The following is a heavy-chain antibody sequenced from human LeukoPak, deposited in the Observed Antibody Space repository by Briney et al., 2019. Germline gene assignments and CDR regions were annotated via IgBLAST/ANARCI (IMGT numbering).Heavy chain of an antibody. Sequence: SETLSLTCAVSGGSISSGGYSWSWIRQPPGKGLEWIGYIYHSGSTYYNPSLKSRVTISVDRSKNQFSLKLSSVTAADTAVYYCARGNDILTAWGMDVWGQGTTVTVSS. CDR2: IYHSGST. D-gene: IGHD3-9*01. J-gene: IGHJ6*02. V-gene: IGHV4-30-2*01. CDR3: ARGNDILTAWGMDV. CDR1: GGSISSGGYS.